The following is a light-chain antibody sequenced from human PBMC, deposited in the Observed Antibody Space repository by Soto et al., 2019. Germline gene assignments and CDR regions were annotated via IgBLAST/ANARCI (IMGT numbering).Light chain of an antibody. J-gene: IGLJ1*01. CDR2: DVS. CDR3: SSYTSSSPYV. V-gene: IGLV2-14*01. CDR1: SSDVGGYNY. Sequence: QPVLTQPASVSGSPGQSITISCTGTSSDVGGYNYVSWYQQHPGKAPKLMIYDVSNRPSGVSNRFSGSKSGNTASLTISWLQAEDEADYYCSSYTSSSPYVFGTGTKVTVL.